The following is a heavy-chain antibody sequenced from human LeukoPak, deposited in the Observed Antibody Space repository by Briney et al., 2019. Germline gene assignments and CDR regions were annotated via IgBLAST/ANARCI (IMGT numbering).Heavy chain of an antibody. Sequence: GGSLRLSCAASGFTFSSYGMHWVRQAPGKGLEWVAFIRYDGSNKYYADSVKGRFTISRDNSKNTLYLQMNSLRAEDTAVYYCARDGERYSSSPGGYFDYWGQGTLVTVSS. J-gene: IGHJ4*02. CDR1: GFTFSSYG. V-gene: IGHV3-30*02. CDR2: IRYDGSNK. CDR3: ARDGERYSSSPGGYFDY. D-gene: IGHD6-6*01.